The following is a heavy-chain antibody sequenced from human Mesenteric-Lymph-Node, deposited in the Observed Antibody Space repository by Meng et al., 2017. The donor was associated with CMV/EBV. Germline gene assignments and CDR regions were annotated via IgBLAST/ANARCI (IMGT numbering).Heavy chain of an antibody. D-gene: IGHD2-8*01. V-gene: IGHV3-30*02. Sequence: LSLTCAASGFPFSNYGMHWVRQAPGKGLEWVTFIRYDGSDKYYADSVKGRFTISRDNSKNTLYLQMNSLRAEDTAVYYCAKGRVSYYYYAMDVWGQGTTVTVSS. J-gene: IGHJ6*02. CDR2: IRYDGSDK. CDR1: GFPFSNYG. CDR3: AKGRVSYYYYAMDV.